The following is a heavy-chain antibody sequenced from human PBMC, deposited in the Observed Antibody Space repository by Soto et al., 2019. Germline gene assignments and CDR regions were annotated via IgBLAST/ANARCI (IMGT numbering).Heavy chain of an antibody. V-gene: IGHV3-7*01. Sequence: GGSLRLSCAASGFTFSSYWMSRVRQAPGKGLEWVANIKQDGSEKYYVDSVKGRFTISRDNAKNSLYLQMNSLRAEDTAVYYCARARQQLGFYYYYYYMDVWGKGTTVTVSS. CDR3: ARARQQLGFYYYYYYMDV. J-gene: IGHJ6*03. D-gene: IGHD6-13*01. CDR2: IKQDGSEK. CDR1: GFTFSSYW.